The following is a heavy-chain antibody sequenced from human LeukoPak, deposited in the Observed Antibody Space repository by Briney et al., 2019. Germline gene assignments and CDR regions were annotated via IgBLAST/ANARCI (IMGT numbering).Heavy chain of an antibody. V-gene: IGHV3-9*01. D-gene: IGHD3-9*01. CDR1: GFTFDDYA. CDR3: AKGYDILTGRNWFDP. Sequence: GGSLRLSCAASGFTFDDYAMHWVRQAPGKGLEWVSGISWNSGSIGYADSVKGRFTISRDNAKNSLYLQMNSLRAEDTALYYCAKGYDILTGRNWFDPWGQGTLVTVSS. J-gene: IGHJ5*02. CDR2: ISWNSGSI.